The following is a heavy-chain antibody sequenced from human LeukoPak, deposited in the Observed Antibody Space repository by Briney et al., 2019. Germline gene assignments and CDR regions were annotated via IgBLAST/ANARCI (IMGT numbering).Heavy chain of an antibody. CDR1: GGSFSGYY. D-gene: IGHD2-2*03. CDR2: INHSGST. Sequence: SETLSLTCAVYGGSFSGYYLSWVRQPPGKGLEWIGEINHSGSTNYDPSLKSRVTISVDTSKNQFSLKLSSVTAADTAVYYCASLPLTPLDNWFDPWGQGTLVTVSS. V-gene: IGHV4-34*01. CDR3: ASLPLTPLDNWFDP. J-gene: IGHJ5*02.